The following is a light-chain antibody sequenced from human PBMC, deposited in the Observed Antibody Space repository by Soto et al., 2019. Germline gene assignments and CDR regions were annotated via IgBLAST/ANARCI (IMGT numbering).Light chain of an antibody. CDR2: DVT. CDR1: SSDVGDYNY. Sequence: QSALTQPASVSGSPGQSITISCTGTSSDVGDYNYVSWYQQHPGKAPKLMIYDVTNRPSEVSNRFSGSKSGNTASLTISGLQAEDEADYYCSSYRSSSTLSVFGTGTKLTVL. J-gene: IGLJ1*01. V-gene: IGLV2-14*01. CDR3: SSYRSSSTLSV.